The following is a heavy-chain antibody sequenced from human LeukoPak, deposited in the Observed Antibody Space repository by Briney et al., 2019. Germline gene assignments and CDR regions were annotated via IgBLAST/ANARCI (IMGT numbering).Heavy chain of an antibody. CDR3: AKDAKRNYDFWDRFDY. CDR2: ISGSGGST. Sequence: GGSLRLSCAASGFTFTTYAMSWVRQAPGKGLELISAISGSGGSTYYADSVKGRFTISRDNSKNTLYLQMNSLRAEDTALYYCAKDAKRNYDFWDRFDYWGQGTLVTVSS. CDR1: GFTFTTYA. D-gene: IGHD3-3*01. V-gene: IGHV3-23*01. J-gene: IGHJ4*02.